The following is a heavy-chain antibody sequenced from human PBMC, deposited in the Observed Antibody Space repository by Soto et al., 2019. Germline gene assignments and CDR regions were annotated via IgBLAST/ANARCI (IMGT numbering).Heavy chain of an antibody. Sequence: QVQLVPSGAEVKKPGASVKVSCKASGYTFTSYAMHWVRQAPGQRLEWMGWINAGNGNTKYSQKFQGRVTITRDTSASTAYMELSSLRSEDTAVYYCATRITIFGGGPYSFDYWGQGTLVTVSS. J-gene: IGHJ4*02. CDR3: ATRITIFGGGPYSFDY. V-gene: IGHV1-3*01. CDR2: INAGNGNT. CDR1: GYTFTSYA. D-gene: IGHD3-3*01.